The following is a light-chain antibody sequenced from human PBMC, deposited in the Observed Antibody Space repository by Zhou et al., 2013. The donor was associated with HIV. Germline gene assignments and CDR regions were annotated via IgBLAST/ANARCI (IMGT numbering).Light chain of an antibody. Sequence: IQMTQSPSSLSASVGDRVTITCRASQGIGSWLAWYQQKPGKAPNLLIYAASSLQSGVPSRFSGSGSGTVFTLTISSLQPEDFATYYCQQGNSFPLTFGGGTKVEIK. J-gene: IGKJ4*01. V-gene: IGKV1-12*01. CDR3: QQGNSFPLT. CDR1: QGIGSW. CDR2: AAS.